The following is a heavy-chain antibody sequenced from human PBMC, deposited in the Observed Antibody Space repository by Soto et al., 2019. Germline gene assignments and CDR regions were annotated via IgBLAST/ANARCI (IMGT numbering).Heavy chain of an antibody. CDR2: TYYRSRWYT. J-gene: IGHJ5*02. D-gene: IGHD6-6*01. CDR1: GDSVSSNSAA. V-gene: IGHV6-1*01. CDR3: ARDALEYSSSPNWFDP. Sequence: PSQTLSLTCAISGDSVSSNSAAWNWIRQSTSRGFEWLGRTYYRSRWYTEYASSVKSRITINPDTSKNQFSLQLNSVTPEDTAVYFCARDALEYSSSPNWFDPWGQGTQVTVSS.